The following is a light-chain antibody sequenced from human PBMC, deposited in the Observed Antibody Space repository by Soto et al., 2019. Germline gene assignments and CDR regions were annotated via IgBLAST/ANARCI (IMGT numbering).Light chain of an antibody. CDR3: QQYYSNPIT. CDR1: QSVLYRSNNKNY. Sequence: DIVMTQSPDSLAVSLGERATINCKSSQSVLYRSNNKNYLAWYQQKPGQPPKLLIYWASTRESGVPDRFSGSGSGTDLTLTISSLQAEDVAVYYCQQYYSNPITFGPGTKVDIK. V-gene: IGKV4-1*01. J-gene: IGKJ3*01. CDR2: WAS.